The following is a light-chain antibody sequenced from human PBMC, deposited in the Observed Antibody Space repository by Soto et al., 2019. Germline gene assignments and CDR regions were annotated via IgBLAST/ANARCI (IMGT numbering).Light chain of an antibody. CDR2: GAS. V-gene: IGKV3-20*01. CDR3: QQYGSSRGLT. J-gene: IGKJ4*01. CDR1: QSVSSSY. Sequence: EIVLTQSPGTLSLSPGERATLSCRASQSVSSSYLAWYHQQPADPPRLLLYGASSRGTAITHRFSGSRSATEFTTTIIRLEAEDFAAYYCQQYGSSRGLTFGGGTKVDIK.